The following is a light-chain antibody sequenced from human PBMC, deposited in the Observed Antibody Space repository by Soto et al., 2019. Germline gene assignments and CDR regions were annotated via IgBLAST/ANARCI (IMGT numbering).Light chain of an antibody. CDR1: QDIRDD. CDR3: LQDYSYPRT. CDR2: AAS. V-gene: IGKV1-6*01. J-gene: IGKJ1*01. Sequence: AIQMTQSPSSLSASVGDRVTITCRASQDIRDDLGWYQQKPGKAPKVLINAASRLQSGVPSRFSGSGSGTDFTLTISCLQPGDFATYFCLQDYSYPRTFGQGTKVEIK.